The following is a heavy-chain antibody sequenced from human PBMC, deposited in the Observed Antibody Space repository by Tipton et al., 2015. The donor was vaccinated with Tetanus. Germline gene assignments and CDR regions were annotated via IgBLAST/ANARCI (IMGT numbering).Heavy chain of an antibody. V-gene: IGHV3-7*01. CDR1: GFRFSDYW. CDR2: IKPDGSDK. J-gene: IGHJ4*02. Sequence: SLRLSCAASGFRFSDYWMNWVRQAPGKGLEWVANIKPDGSDKYYSDSVKGRLTISRDNAKNSVSPQMSGLRAEDTATYYCFGGDYLGWGQGTLVIVSS. CDR3: FGGDYLG. D-gene: IGHD4/OR15-4a*01.